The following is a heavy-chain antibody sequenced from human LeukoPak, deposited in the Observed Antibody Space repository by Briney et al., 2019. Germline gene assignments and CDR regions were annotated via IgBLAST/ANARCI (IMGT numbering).Heavy chain of an antibody. J-gene: IGHJ5*02. CDR3: ARGGGIVVVPAAIWFAP. Sequence: PSETLSLTCAVYGGSFSGYYWSWIRQPPGKGLEWIGEINHSGSTTYNPPPKSRLTTLLETSKNKFSLKQRSLTTADTAVYYCARGGGIVVVPAAIWFAPWGQGNLVTVSP. CDR1: GGSFSGYY. V-gene: IGHV4-34*01. D-gene: IGHD2-2*01. CDR2: INHSGST.